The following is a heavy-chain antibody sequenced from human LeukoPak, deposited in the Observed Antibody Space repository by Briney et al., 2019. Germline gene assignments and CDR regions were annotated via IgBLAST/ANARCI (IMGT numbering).Heavy chain of an antibody. CDR3: AKGLTLNFISYYFDY. CDR1: GFTFSSYG. CDR2: IRYDGSNK. D-gene: IGHD3-10*01. V-gene: IGHV3-30*02. J-gene: IGHJ4*02. Sequence: GGSLRLSCAASGFTFSSYGMHWVRQAPGKGLEWVAFIRYDGSNKYYADSVKGRFTISRDNSKNTLYLQMNSLRAEDTAVYYCAKGLTLNFISYYFDYWGRGTLVTVSS.